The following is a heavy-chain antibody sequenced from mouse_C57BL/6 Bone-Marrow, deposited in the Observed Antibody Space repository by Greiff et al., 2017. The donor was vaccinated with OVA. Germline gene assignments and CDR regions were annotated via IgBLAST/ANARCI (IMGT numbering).Heavy chain of an antibody. CDR1: GYTFTSYG. CDR3: ARHYGSSYVGYFDY. D-gene: IGHD1-1*01. J-gene: IGHJ2*01. V-gene: IGHV1-59*01. CDR2: IDPSDSYT. Sequence: VQLQQSGAELARPGASVKLSCKASGYTFTSYGISWVKQRTGQGLEWIGVIDPSDSYTNYNQKFKGKATLTVDTSSSTAYMQLSSLTSEDSAVYYCARHYGSSYVGYFDYWGQGTTLTVSS.